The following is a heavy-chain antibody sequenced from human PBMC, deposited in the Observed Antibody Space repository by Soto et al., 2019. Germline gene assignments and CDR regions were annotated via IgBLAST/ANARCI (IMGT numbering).Heavy chain of an antibody. CDR3: ARDALLPPYSSGWSPLRYYYYGMDV. V-gene: IGHV4-4*07. CDR1: GGSISSYY. Sequence: PSETLSLTCPVSGGSISSYYWSWIRQPAGKGLEWIGRIYTSGSTNYNPSLKSRVTMSVDTSKNQFSLKLSSVTAADTAVYYCARDALLPPYSSGWSPLRYYYYGMDVWGQGTTVTVSS. D-gene: IGHD6-19*01. CDR2: IYTSGST. J-gene: IGHJ6*02.